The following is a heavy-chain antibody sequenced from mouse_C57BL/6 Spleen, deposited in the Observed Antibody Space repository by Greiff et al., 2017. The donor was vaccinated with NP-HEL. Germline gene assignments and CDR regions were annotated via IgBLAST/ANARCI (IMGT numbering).Heavy chain of an antibody. Sequence: VHVKQSGPELVKPGASVKIPCKASGYTFTDYNMDWVKQSHGKSLEWIGDINPNNGGTIYNQKFKGKATLTVDKSSSTAYMELRSLTSEDTAVYYCARKADYWYFDVWGTGTTVTVSS. V-gene: IGHV1-18*01. CDR2: INPNNGGT. CDR3: ARKADYWYFDV. CDR1: GYTFTDYN. J-gene: IGHJ1*03.